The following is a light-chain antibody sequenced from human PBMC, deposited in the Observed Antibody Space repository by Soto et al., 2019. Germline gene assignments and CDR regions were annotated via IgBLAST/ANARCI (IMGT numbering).Light chain of an antibody. J-gene: IGKJ5*01. CDR3: QQLDSYPIT. V-gene: IGKV1-9*01. CDR2: DAS. Sequence: DIQLTQSPSFLSASVGDRVTITCRASQGISSFLAWYQEKPGEAPKLLIYDASTLQSGVPSSFSGSGSGTEFTLTISSLQPEDFATYYCQQLDSYPITFGQGTRLEIK. CDR1: QGISSF.